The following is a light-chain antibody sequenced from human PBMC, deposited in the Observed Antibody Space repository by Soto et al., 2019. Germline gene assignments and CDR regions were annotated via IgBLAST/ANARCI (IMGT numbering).Light chain of an antibody. J-gene: IGLJ1*01. CDR2: RNN. V-gene: IGLV1-47*01. CDR1: RANIGSTY. CDR3: SAGDDSMSGSYV. Sequence: QSVLPQRPSLSGNPGQRVTISCSGSRANIGSTYVYWYQQLPGTAPKLLIYRNNQRPSGVPDRFSGSKSGTSASLAISGLRSEDEADYDCSAGDDSMSGSYVFGTGTKLTVL.